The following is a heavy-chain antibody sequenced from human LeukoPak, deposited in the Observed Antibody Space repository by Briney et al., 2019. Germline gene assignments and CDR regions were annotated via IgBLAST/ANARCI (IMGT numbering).Heavy chain of an antibody. Sequence: SETLSLTCTVSGGSISSYYRSWIRQPPGKGLEWIGYIDYSGSTNYNPSLKSRVTMSVNTSRNQFSLKLSSVTAADTAVYYCARDTNWGPQMWGQGTLVTVSS. CDR1: GGSISSYY. V-gene: IGHV4-59*01. CDR2: IDYSGST. J-gene: IGHJ4*02. D-gene: IGHD7-27*01. CDR3: ARDTNWGPQM.